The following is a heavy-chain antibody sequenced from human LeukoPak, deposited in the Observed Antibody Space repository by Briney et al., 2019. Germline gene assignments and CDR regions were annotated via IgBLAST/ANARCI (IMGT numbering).Heavy chain of an antibody. CDR2: IKQDGSEK. CDR1: GFTFSTYW. V-gene: IGHV3-7*01. Sequence: PGGSLRLSCVASGFTFSTYWMSWVRQAPGKGLEWVANIKQDGSEKYYVDSVKGRFTISRDNAKNSLYLQMNSLRAEDTAVYYCASRFDPWGQGTLVTVSS. J-gene: IGHJ5*02. CDR3: ASRFDP.